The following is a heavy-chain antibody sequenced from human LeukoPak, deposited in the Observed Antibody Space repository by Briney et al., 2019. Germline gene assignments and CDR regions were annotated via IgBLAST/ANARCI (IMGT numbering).Heavy chain of an antibody. J-gene: IGHJ4*02. Sequence: GGSLRLSCAASGFTFSSYGMHWVRQAPGKGLEWVSAISGSGGSTYYADSVKGRFTISRDNSKNTLYLQMNSLRAEDTAVYYCAKDRGSSWTPYYFDYWGQGTLVTVSS. D-gene: IGHD6-13*01. CDR3: AKDRGSSWTPYYFDY. CDR1: GFTFSSYG. CDR2: ISGSGGST. V-gene: IGHV3-23*01.